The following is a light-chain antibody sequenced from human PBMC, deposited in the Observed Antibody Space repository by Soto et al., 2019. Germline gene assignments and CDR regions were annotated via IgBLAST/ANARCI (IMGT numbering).Light chain of an antibody. CDR1: SSDLGRYNY. CDR3: ASSAGSSNV. CDR2: AVT. J-gene: IGLJ1*01. V-gene: IGLV2-8*01. Sequence: ALTQPPSASGSPGQSVTISCTGTSSDLGRYNYVSWYQQYPGDAPRLLIYAVTQRAAGVPGRFSGSKSGNRASLTVSGLQAEDEADYYCASSAGSSNVFGTGTKVTV.